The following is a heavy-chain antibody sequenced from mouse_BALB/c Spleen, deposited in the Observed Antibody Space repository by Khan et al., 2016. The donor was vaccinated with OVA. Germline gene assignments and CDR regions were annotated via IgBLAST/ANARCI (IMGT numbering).Heavy chain of an antibody. J-gene: IGHJ4*01. Sequence: QVELVQSGPELKKPGETVKISCKASGYVFTKYGMNWVKQAPGKGLKWMGWINTYTGEPTYADDFTGRFAFSLETSASTAYLQINNLKNEDTATYFCARPPYFSYVMGYWGQGTSVTVSS. V-gene: IGHV9-3-1*01. D-gene: IGHD2-10*01. CDR1: GYVFTKYG. CDR3: ARPPYFSYVMGY. CDR2: INTYTGEP.